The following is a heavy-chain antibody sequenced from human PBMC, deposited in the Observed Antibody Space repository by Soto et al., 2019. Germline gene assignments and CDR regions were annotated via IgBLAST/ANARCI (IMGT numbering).Heavy chain of an antibody. D-gene: IGHD5-18*01. V-gene: IGHV3-11*06. J-gene: IGHJ4*02. Sequence: QVQLVESGGGLVTPGGSFRLSCAASGFTCSDYYMTWIRQAPGKGLEWISYITSSSSYTKYADSVKGRFTISRDNAKNSLYLQMNSLRVEDTAVYYCARGGTAMVPYYFDYWGQGTLVTVSS. CDR1: GFTCSDYY. CDR3: ARGGTAMVPYYFDY. CDR2: ITSSSSYT.